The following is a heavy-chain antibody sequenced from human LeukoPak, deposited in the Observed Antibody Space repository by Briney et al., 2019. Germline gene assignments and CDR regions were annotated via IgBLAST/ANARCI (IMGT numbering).Heavy chain of an antibody. CDR3: ARDSSRGYDGYFDY. V-gene: IGHV3-30-3*01. CDR2: ISYDGSNK. Sequence: GGSLRLSCAASGFTFSSYAMHWVRQAPGKGLEWVAVISYDGSNKCYADSVKGRFTISRDNSKNTLYLQMNSLRAEDTAVYYCARDSSRGYDGYFDYWGQGTLVTVSS. J-gene: IGHJ4*02. D-gene: IGHD5-12*01. CDR1: GFTFSSYA.